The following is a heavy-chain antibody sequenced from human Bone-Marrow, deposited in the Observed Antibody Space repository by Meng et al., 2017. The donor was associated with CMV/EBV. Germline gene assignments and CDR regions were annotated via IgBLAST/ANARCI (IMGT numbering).Heavy chain of an antibody. CDR1: GFGFSAYW. J-gene: IGHJ6*02. D-gene: IGHD2-2*01. Sequence: GESLKISCAASGFGFSAYWMRWARQGPGKGLVWVSRINHDGSNTIYADSVKGRFTISRDNAKNSLYLQMNSLRAEDTAVYYCARDGGPVPAAYYYYYGMDVWGQGTTVTVSS. CDR2: INHDGSNT. CDR3: ARDGGPVPAAYYYYYGMDV. V-gene: IGHV3-74*01.